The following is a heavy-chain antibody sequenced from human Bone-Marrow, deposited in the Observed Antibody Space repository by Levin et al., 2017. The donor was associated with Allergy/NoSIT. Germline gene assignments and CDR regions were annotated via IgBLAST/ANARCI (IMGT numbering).Heavy chain of an antibody. CDR3: ARDRTRYCSGGTCYSDWYFDL. CDR2: ISSSSSPI. V-gene: IGHV3-21*01. Sequence: EASVKVSCAASGFTFSSYSMNWVRQAPGKGLEWVSFISSSSSPIYYADSVKGRFIFSRDNAKNSLYLQMNSLRAEDTAVYYCARDRTRYCSGGTCYSDWYFDLWGRGTLVTVSS. CDR1: GFTFSSYS. J-gene: IGHJ2*01. D-gene: IGHD2-15*01.